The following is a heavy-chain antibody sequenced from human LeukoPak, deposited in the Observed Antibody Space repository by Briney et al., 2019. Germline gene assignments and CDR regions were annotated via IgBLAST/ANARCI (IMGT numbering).Heavy chain of an antibody. CDR1: GGSISSSGYY. Sequence: PSETLSLTCTVSGGSISSSGYYWGWIRQPPGKGLECIGIMSYSGSTYYNPSLKGRVTMSVDTSKNHFSLKLSSVTAADTAVYYCARQIYYDRSGYFYFNWGQGTLVTVSS. J-gene: IGHJ4*02. CDR3: ARQIYYDRSGYFYFN. CDR2: MSYSGST. V-gene: IGHV4-39*01. D-gene: IGHD3-22*01.